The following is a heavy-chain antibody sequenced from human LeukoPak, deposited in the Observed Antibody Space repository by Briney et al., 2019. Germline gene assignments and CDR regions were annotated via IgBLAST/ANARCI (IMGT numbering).Heavy chain of an antibody. J-gene: IGHJ4*02. Sequence: SETLSLTCAVSGGSISSGGYSWSWIRQPPGKGLEWIGYISHSGSTYYNPSLKSRVTISVDTSKNQFSLKLSSVTAADTAVYYCARELELQIDYWGQGTLVTVSS. CDR1: GGSISSGGYS. CDR3: ARELELQIDY. D-gene: IGHD1-7*01. V-gene: IGHV4-30-2*05. CDR2: ISHSGST.